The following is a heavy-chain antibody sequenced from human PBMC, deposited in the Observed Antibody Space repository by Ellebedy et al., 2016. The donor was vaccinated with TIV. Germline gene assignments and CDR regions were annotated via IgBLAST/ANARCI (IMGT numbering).Heavy chain of an antibody. V-gene: IGHV5-51*01. D-gene: IGHD2-15*01. J-gene: IGHJ4*02. CDR2: ICPGDSDT. Sequence: GESLKISXKGSGYSFTTYWIGWVRHMPGKGLEWVGIICPGDSDTRYSPSFQGQVTISADKSISTAYLQWNNLKASDTAMYYCARSDIGPFDYWGQGTLVTVSS. CDR3: ARSDIGPFDY. CDR1: GYSFTTYW.